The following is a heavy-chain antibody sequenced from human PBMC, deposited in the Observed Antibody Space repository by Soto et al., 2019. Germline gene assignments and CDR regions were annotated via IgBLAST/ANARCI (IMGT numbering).Heavy chain of an antibody. J-gene: IGHJ3*01. V-gene: IGHV1-24*01. CDR2: LDPEGSEM. CDR1: GYTLSEMS. Sequence: SVKVSCKVSGYTLSEMSIHWLRQVPGKGLEWMGGLDPEGSEMISAQKFQGSVTMTEDTSADTAYMELSSLRSEDTAIYYCATRLIAGRGAFDVWGQGTTVTVS. CDR3: ATRLIAGRGAFDV.